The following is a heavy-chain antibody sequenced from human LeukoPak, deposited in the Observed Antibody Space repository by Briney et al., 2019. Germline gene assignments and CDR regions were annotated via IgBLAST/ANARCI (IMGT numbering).Heavy chain of an antibody. D-gene: IGHD3-10*01. Sequence: SETLSLTCGVSGGSISDRSYYWSWIRQSPGKGLEWIGSIYSSGSTYYPSLQSRVTISKDTSENQFSLQLNSVTAADMAVYFCARRSIYWYFDFWGRGTLVTVSS. V-gene: IGHV4-39*01. J-gene: IGHJ2*01. CDR1: GGSISDRSYY. CDR3: ARRSIYWYFDF. CDR2: IYSSGST.